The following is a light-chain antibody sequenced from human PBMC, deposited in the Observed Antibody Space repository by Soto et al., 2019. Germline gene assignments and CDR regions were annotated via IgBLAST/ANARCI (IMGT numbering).Light chain of an antibody. V-gene: IGLV1-40*01. Sequence: VLTQPPSVSGAPGQRVTISCTGSSSNIGAGYDVHWYQQLPGTAPKLLIYGNSNRPSGVPDRFSGSKSGTSASLAITGLQAEDEADYYCQSYDSSLSGPCVFGTGTKVTVL. J-gene: IGLJ1*01. CDR1: SSNIGAGYD. CDR3: QSYDSSLSGPCV. CDR2: GNS.